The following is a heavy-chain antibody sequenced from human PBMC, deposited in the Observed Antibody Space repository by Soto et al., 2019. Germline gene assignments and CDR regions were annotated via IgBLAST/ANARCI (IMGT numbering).Heavy chain of an antibody. Sequence: QVQLVQSGAEGKKPGASGKVSCKASGYTFTSDAIPWVRQAPGQRLEWMGWINAGNGNTKYSQKFQGRVTITRDTAASTAYMERSSLRSEDTDVYYCAREAYGKLAAFDIWGQGTMVTVSS. CDR3: AREAYGKLAAFDI. CDR2: INAGNGNT. J-gene: IGHJ3*02. CDR1: GYTFTSDA. D-gene: IGHD2-21*01. V-gene: IGHV1-3*01.